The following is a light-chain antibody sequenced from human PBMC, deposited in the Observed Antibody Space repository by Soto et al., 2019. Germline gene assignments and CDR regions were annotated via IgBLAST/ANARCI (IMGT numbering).Light chain of an antibody. CDR3: QQYYDWAVT. Sequence: EMVMTQSPATLSVSPGERATLSGRASQSVSSTLARYQHKPGQAPRLLIYGASTRATGIPARFSGSGSGTEFTLTISGLLSEDFAVYYGQQYYDWAVTFGQGAKLETK. CDR2: GAS. V-gene: IGKV3-15*01. J-gene: IGKJ2*01. CDR1: QSVSST.